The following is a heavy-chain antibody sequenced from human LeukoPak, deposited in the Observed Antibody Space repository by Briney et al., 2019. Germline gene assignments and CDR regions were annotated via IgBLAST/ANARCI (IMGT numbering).Heavy chain of an antibody. CDR1: GGSVSSGSYY. CDR2: IYYSGST. CDR3: AIGGTPDAFDI. D-gene: IGHD4-23*01. J-gene: IGHJ3*02. V-gene: IGHV4-61*01. Sequence: KASETLSLTCTVSGGSVSSGSYYWSWIRQPPGKGLEWIGYIYYSGSTNYNPSLKSRVTISVDTSKNQFSLKLSSVTAADTAVYYCAIGGTPDAFDIWGQGTMDTVSS.